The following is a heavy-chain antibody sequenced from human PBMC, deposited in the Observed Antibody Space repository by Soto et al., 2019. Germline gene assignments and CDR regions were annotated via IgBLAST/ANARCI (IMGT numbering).Heavy chain of an antibody. CDR1: GFTFSSYG. Sequence: GGSLRLSCAASGFTFSSYGMHWVRQAPGKGLERVAVISYDGSNKYYADTVKGRFTISRDNSKNTLYLQMNSLRAEDTAVYYCASNTLQLWLLLSPYRGPANDYYGMDVWGQGTTVTVSS. J-gene: IGHJ6*02. V-gene: IGHV3-30*03. CDR2: ISYDGSNK. CDR3: ASNTLQLWLLLSPYRGPANDYYGMDV. D-gene: IGHD5-18*01.